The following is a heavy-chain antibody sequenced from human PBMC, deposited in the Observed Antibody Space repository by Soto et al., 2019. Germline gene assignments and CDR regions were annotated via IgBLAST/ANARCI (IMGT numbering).Heavy chain of an antibody. D-gene: IGHD2-15*01. Sequence: EGALRLSWAASGLIFIEHYMIWFLQAPGKGLEWVSYISRSSSTIYYADSVKGRFTISRDNAKNSLYLQMNSLRAEDTAVYDFSRDTKGKRLPVDWCQGTLVSV. CDR3: SRDTKGKRLPVD. V-gene: IGHV3-11*01. J-gene: IGHJ4*02. CDR2: ISRSSSTI. CDR1: GLIFIEHY.